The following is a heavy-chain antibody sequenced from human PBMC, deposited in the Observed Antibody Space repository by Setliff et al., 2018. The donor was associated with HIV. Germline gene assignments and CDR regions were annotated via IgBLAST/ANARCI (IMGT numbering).Heavy chain of an antibody. CDR2: INTHSGYT. CDR1: GYTFGSHG. Sequence: ASVKVSCKTSGYTFGSHGISWVRQAPGQGLEWMGWINTHSGYTNYAQNVQGRVTVTMDTSTSTAYMELSRLRSDDTAVYYCARGTYISLFRLVTPLFDYWGQGTLVTVSS. V-gene: IGHV1-18*01. CDR3: ARGTYISLFRLVTPLFDY. J-gene: IGHJ4*02. D-gene: IGHD3-3*01.